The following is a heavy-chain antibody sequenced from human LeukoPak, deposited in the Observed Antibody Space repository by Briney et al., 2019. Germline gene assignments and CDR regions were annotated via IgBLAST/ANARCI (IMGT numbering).Heavy chain of an antibody. J-gene: IGHJ6*03. CDR1: GFPFTNAW. CDR3: TPDLMDV. CDR2: IKSKTDGGTA. V-gene: IGHV3-15*01. Sequence: GGSLRLSXVVSGFPFTNAWMSWVCQAPGKGLEWVGRIKSKTDGGTADYAAPVRGRFTMWRDDARSALYLQMNSLQTEDTAVYYCTPDLMDVWGKGTTVTVSS.